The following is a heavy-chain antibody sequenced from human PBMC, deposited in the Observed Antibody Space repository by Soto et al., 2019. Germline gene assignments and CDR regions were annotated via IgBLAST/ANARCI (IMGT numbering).Heavy chain of an antibody. J-gene: IGHJ5*02. Sequence: ASVKVSCKASGYTFTGYYMHWVRQAPGQGLEWMGWINPNSGGTNYAQKFQGRVTMTRDTSISTAYMELSRLRSDDTAVYYCARDQTVDPNWLTSGAREPWSPSPQ. D-gene: IGHD2-15*01. CDR3: ARDQTVDPNWLT. V-gene: IGHV1-2*02. CDR1: GYTFTGYY. CDR2: INPNSGGT.